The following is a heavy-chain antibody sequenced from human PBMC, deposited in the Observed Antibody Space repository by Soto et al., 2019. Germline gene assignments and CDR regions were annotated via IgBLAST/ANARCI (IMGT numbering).Heavy chain of an antibody. D-gene: IGHD3-16*01. CDR2: ISGSGVRT. CDR3: ATPAYDY. Sequence: PGGSLRLSCAASGFIFSTSGSDFSRYAITWVRQTPGKALEWVSSISGSGVRTYYSDSVRGRFTISRDNSKDRLYLEMNSVRAEDTAVYYCATPAYDYWGQGTLVTVSS. CDR1: GFIFSTSGSDFSRYA. J-gene: IGHJ4*02. V-gene: IGHV3-23*01.